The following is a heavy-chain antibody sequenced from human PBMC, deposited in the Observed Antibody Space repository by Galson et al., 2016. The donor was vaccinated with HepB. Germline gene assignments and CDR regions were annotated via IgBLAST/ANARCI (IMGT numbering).Heavy chain of an antibody. D-gene: IGHD1-26*01. Sequence: SLRLSCAASEFTVSDNYVSWVRQPPGKGLEWVSGIYASGRTFYADSVKGRFTIDNSKNTLFLQMNSLRVEDTAVYYCVGSHYRSSSDYWGQGTLVTVSS. CDR1: EFTVSDNY. CDR2: IYASGRT. J-gene: IGHJ4*02. CDR3: VGSHYRSSSDY. V-gene: IGHV3-53*01.